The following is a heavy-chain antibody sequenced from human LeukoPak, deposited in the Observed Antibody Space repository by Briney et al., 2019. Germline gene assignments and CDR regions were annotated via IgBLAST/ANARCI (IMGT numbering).Heavy chain of an antibody. CDR1: GFTFSSYG. CDR2: IWYDGSNK. CDR3: ARDRAVAGPSPGGLFDY. J-gene: IGHJ4*02. V-gene: IGHV3-33*01. D-gene: IGHD6-19*01. Sequence: PGGSLRLSCAASGFTFSSYGMHWVRQAPGKGLEWGAVIWYDGSNKYYADSVKGRFTISRDNSKNTLYLQMNSLRAEDTAVYYCARDRAVAGPSPGGLFDYWGQGTLVTVSS.